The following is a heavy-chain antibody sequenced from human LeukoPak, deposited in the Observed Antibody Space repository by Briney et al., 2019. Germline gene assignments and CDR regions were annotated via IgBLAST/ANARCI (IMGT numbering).Heavy chain of an antibody. CDR2: IYYSGST. CDR3: ARRIVLMVYAGYYYYMDV. D-gene: IGHD2-8*01. CDR1: GGSISSYY. Sequence: SETLSLTCTVSGGSISSYYWSWLRQPPGKGLEWIGYIYYSGSTNYNPSLKSRVTISVDTSKNQFSLKLSSVTAADTAVYYCARRIVLMVYAGYYYYMDVWGKGTTVTVSS. J-gene: IGHJ6*03. V-gene: IGHV4-59*08.